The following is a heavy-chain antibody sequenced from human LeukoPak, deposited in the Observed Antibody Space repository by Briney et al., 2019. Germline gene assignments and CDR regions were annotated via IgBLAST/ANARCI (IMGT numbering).Heavy chain of an antibody. CDR1: GFTFSGNS. CDR2: IAHHGNNK. CDR3: AKDGSWSCTD. V-gene: IGHV3-30*02. J-gene: IGHJ4*02. D-gene: IGHD2-8*02. Sequence: GGSLRLSCVGSGFTFSGNSMNWVRQAPGRGLEWVAYIAHHGNNKYYADSVKGRFTISRDNSKGSLYLQMNSLRADDTAVYYCAKDGSWSCTDWGQGTLVRVSS.